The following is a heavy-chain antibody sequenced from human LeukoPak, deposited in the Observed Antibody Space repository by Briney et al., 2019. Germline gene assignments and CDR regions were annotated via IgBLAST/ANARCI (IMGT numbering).Heavy chain of an antibody. J-gene: IGHJ5*02. D-gene: IGHD3-10*01. CDR2: IYHSGNT. V-gene: IGHV4-4*02. Sequence: PSETLSLTCAVSGGSISSSRWWSWVRQPPGKGLEWIGEIYHSGNTNYNPSLKSRVTISINKSKNQFSLKLSSVTAADTAVYYCAKGPTYYYDSGSYYSPYESWGQGTLVTVSS. CDR3: AKGPTYYYDSGSYYSPYES. CDR1: GGSISSSRW.